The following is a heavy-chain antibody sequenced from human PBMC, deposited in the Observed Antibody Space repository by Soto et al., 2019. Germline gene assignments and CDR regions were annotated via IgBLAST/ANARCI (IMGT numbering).Heavy chain of an antibody. Sequence: EVQLVETGGGLIQPGGSLRLSCAASGFTVSSNYMSWVRQAPGKGLEWVSVIYSGGSTYYADSVKGRFTISRDNSKNTLYLQMNSLRSEDTAVYYCARDGIINIWPYYFGMDVWGQGTTVTVSS. CDR3: ARDGIINIWPYYFGMDV. J-gene: IGHJ6*02. CDR2: IYSGGST. V-gene: IGHV3-53*05. CDR1: GFTVSSNY. D-gene: IGHD3-9*01.